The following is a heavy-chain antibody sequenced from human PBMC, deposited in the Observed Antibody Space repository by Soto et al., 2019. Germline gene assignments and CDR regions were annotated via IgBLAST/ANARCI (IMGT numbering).Heavy chain of an antibody. CDR2: IYYSGST. Sequence: SETLSLTCTVSGGSISSYYWSWIRQPPGKGLEWIGYIYYSGSTNYNPSLKSRVTISVDTSKNQFSLKLSSVAAADTAVYYCARAYYGSGSYSRYYYYYGMDVWGQGTTATVSS. D-gene: IGHD3-10*01. V-gene: IGHV4-59*01. J-gene: IGHJ6*02. CDR1: GGSISSYY. CDR3: ARAYYGSGSYSRYYYYYGMDV.